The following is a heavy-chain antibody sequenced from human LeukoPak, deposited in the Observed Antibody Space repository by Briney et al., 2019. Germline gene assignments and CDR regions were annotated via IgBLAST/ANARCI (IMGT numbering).Heavy chain of an antibody. V-gene: IGHV4-34*01. CDR1: GGSFSGYY. CDR2: INHSGST. Sequence: SETLSLTCAVYGGSFSGYYWSWIRQPPGKGLEWIGEINHSGSTNYNPSLKSRVTISVDTSKNQFSLKLSSVTAADTVVYYCARGRGRVAAAGTSFDYWGQGTLVTVSS. CDR3: ARGRGRVAAAGTSFDY. J-gene: IGHJ4*02. D-gene: IGHD6-13*01.